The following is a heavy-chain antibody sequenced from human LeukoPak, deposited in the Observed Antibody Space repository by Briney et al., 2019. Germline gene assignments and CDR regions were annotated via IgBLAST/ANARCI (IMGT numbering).Heavy chain of an antibody. Sequence: GGSLRLSCAASGFTFSSYSMSWVRQAPGKGLEWVSSISSSSSYTYYADSVKGRLTISRDNAKNSLYLQMNSLRAEDTALYYCAREGYCSSTSCYVQDYYGMDVWGQGTTVTVSS. V-gene: IGHV3-21*04. D-gene: IGHD2-2*01. CDR2: ISSSSSYT. CDR1: GFTFSSYS. CDR3: AREGYCSSTSCYVQDYYGMDV. J-gene: IGHJ6*02.